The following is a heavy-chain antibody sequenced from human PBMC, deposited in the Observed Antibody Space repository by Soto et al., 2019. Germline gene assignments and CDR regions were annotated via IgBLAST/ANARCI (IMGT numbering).Heavy chain of an antibody. D-gene: IGHD3-9*01. J-gene: IGHJ5*02. Sequence: GESLKISCAASGFTFSSYAMSWVRQAPGKGLEWVSAISGSGGSTYYADSVKGRFTISRDNSKNTLYLQMNSLRAEDTAVYYCAKGVVLDYDILTGYYDPWGQGTLVTVSS. CDR1: GFTFSSYA. CDR2: ISGSGGST. CDR3: AKGVVLDYDILTGYYDP. V-gene: IGHV3-23*01.